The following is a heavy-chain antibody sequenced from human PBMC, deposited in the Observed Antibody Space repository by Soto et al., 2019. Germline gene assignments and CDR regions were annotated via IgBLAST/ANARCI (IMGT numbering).Heavy chain of an antibody. V-gene: IGHV4-31*03. J-gene: IGHJ4*02. CDR2: IYYSGST. CDR1: GGSISSGGYY. Sequence: PSETLSLTCTVSGGSISSGGYYWSWIRQHPGKGLEWIGYIYYSGSTYYNPSLMSRVTISVDTSKNQFSLKLSSVTAADTAVYYCARETWAVDSSCYYPYFDYWGQGTLVTVSS. D-gene: IGHD3-22*01. CDR3: ARETWAVDSSCYYPYFDY.